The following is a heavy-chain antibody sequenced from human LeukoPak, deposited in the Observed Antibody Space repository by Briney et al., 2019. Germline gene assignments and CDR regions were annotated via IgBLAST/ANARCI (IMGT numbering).Heavy chain of an antibody. Sequence: SETLSLTCTVSGGSVSSHFWSWVRQPPGKGPEWLGYIHHSGGTRFNPSLKSRLSISLDTSKNQFSLSRNSVTAADAAVYCCARGGRDYYFYMDDWGKGTTVAVSS. D-gene: IGHD3-16*01. V-gene: IGHV4-59*02. CDR2: IHHSGGT. J-gene: IGHJ6*03. CDR3: ARGGRDYYFYMDD. CDR1: GGSVSSHF.